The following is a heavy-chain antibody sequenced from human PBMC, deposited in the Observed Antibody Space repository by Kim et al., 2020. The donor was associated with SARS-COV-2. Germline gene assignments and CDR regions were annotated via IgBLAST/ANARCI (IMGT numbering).Heavy chain of an antibody. D-gene: IGHD3-10*01. CDR3: AKGVSYYTGSGSDY. V-gene: IGHV3-23*01. J-gene: IGHJ4*02. Sequence: AESATGRFTISRDKSKNTRYLQMNSLRAEDTAVYYCAKGVSYYTGSGSDYWGQGTLVTVSS.